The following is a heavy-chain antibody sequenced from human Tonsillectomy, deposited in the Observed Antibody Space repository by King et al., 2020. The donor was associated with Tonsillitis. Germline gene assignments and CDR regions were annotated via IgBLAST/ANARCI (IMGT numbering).Heavy chain of an antibody. V-gene: IGHV3-30*18. Sequence: VQLVESGGGGVQPGRSLSLSCAALGFTFGSYDMHWVGQAPAKGREWGAVISFDGNNKYYAASVKGRFTISRDNSKNTLYLQMINLRAEDTAVYYCAKDLYYYDSSGYLDYWGQGTLVTVSS. CDR1: GFTFGSYD. CDR3: AKDLYYYDSSGYLDY. D-gene: IGHD3-22*01. J-gene: IGHJ4*02. CDR2: ISFDGNNK.